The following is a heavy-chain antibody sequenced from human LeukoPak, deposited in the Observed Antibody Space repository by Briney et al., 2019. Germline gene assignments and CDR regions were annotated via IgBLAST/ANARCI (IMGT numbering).Heavy chain of an antibody. J-gene: IGHJ4*02. Sequence: GGSLRLSCAASGFTFSSYEMNWVRQAPGKGLEWVANIKRDGSEKYYGDSVKGRFTVSRDNAMNSLYLQMTSLRAEDTAVYYCARDKEAAVDFWSGYYPLWGQGTLVIVSS. CDR2: IKRDGSEK. V-gene: IGHV3-7*01. CDR1: GFTFSSYE. CDR3: ARDKEAAVDFWSGYYPL. D-gene: IGHD3-3*01.